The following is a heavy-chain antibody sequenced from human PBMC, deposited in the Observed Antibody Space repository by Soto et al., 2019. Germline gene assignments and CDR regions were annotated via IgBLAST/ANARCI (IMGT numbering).Heavy chain of an antibody. CDR1: GYSFTSYW. CDR3: ARPIAGPSWAHYYYYGMDV. V-gene: IGHV5-10-1*01. CDR2: IDPSDSYT. Sequence: GESLKISCKGSGYSFTSYWISWVRQMPGKGLEWMGRIDPSDSYTNYSPSFQGHVTISADKSISTAYLQWSSLKASDTAMYYCARPIAGPSWAHYYYYGMDVWGQGTTVTVS. J-gene: IGHJ6*02. D-gene: IGHD6-13*01.